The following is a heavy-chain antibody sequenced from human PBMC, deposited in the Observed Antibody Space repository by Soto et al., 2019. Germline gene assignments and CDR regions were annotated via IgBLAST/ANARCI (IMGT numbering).Heavy chain of an antibody. CDR2: INADGTIT. D-gene: IGHD3-10*01. CDR1: GFTFSSYW. Sequence: EVQLVESGGGLAQPGGSLRLSCAASGFTFSSYWMHWVRQAPGEGLVWVARINADGTITTYADSMKGRVTISRDNAMDTLYLEVNSLRVEDTAMYYCSTDTFGPRDWWGQGTRVTVSS. J-gene: IGHJ4*02. V-gene: IGHV3-74*01. CDR3: STDTFGPRDW.